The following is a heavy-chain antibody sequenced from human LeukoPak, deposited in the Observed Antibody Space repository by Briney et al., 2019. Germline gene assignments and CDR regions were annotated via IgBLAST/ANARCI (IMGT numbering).Heavy chain of an antibody. J-gene: IGHJ4*02. CDR2: IWYDGSNK. CDR3: AKDTFYYDSSGSRMDY. Sequence: GGSLRLSCAASGFTFSSYGMHWVRQAPGKGLEWVAVIWYDGSNKYYADSVKGRFIISRDNSKNTLYLQMNSLRAEDTAVYYCAKDTFYYDSSGSRMDYWGQGTLVTVSS. D-gene: IGHD3-22*01. V-gene: IGHV3-33*06. CDR1: GFTFSSYG.